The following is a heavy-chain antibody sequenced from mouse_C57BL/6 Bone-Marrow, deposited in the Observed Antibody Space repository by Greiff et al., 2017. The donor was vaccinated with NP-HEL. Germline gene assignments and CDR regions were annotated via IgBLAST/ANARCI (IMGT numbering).Heavy chain of an antibody. Sequence: QVQLQQSGAELVKPGASVKLSCKASGYTFTSYWMHWVKQRPGRGLAWIGRIDPNSGGTKYNEKFKSKATLTVDKPSSTAYMQLSSLTSEDSAVYYCVLITTVVADAMDYWGQGTSVTVSS. CDR2: IDPNSGGT. D-gene: IGHD1-1*01. J-gene: IGHJ4*01. V-gene: IGHV1-72*01. CDR3: VLITTVVADAMDY. CDR1: GYTFTSYW.